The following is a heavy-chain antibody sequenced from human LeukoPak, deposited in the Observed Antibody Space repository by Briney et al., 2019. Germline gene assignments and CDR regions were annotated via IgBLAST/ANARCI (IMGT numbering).Heavy chain of an antibody. D-gene: IGHD1-14*01. CDR3: TRYNNDHFDY. Sequence: GGSLRLSCAASGFTFSNHWMTWVRQAPGKGLEWVANINQDGSAKYYVGSVMGRFTISRDNSKNTMSVQMDDLRAEDTAVYYCTRYNNDHFDYWGQGTLVTVSS. V-gene: IGHV3-7*01. CDR2: INQDGSAK. CDR1: GFTFSNHW. J-gene: IGHJ4*02.